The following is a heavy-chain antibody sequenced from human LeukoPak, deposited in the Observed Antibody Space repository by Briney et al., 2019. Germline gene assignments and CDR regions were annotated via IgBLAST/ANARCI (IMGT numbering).Heavy chain of an antibody. V-gene: IGHV4-39*01. CDR2: IYYSGST. Sequence: SGTLSLTCTVSGGSISSSSYYWGWIRQPPGKGLEWIGSIYYSGSTYYNPSLKSRVTISVDTSKNQFSLKLSSVTAADTAVYYCARHTAGPEYFQHWGQGTLVTVSS. CDR1: GGSISSSSYY. CDR3: ARHTAGPEYFQH. J-gene: IGHJ1*01. D-gene: IGHD2-21*02.